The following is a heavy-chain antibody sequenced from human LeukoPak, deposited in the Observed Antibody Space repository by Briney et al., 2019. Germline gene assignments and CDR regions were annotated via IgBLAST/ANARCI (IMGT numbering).Heavy chain of an antibody. D-gene: IGHD2-15*01. V-gene: IGHV3-23*01. CDR1: GFTFSSYW. CDR2: ISGSGGST. CDR3: ARDKAIVVVSYGMDV. J-gene: IGHJ6*02. Sequence: GGSLRLSCAASGFTFSSYWMSWVRQAPGKGMEWVSAISGSGGSTYYADSVKGRFTISRDNSKNTLYLQMNSLRAEDTAVYYCARDKAIVVVSYGMDVWGQGTTVTVSS.